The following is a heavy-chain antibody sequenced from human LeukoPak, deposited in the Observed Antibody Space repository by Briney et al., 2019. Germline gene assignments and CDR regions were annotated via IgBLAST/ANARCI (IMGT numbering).Heavy chain of an antibody. D-gene: IGHD3-22*01. J-gene: IGHJ4*02. V-gene: IGHV3-74*01. CDR3: AKGIRYYYDSSGYYFDY. Sequence: GGSLRLSCVASGFAFSNYWMPWVRQDPGKGLVCVSRINSDGSNIRYADSVKGRFTISRDNAKNTLYLQMNSLRAEDTAVYYCAKGIRYYYDSSGYYFDYWGQGTLVTVSS. CDR2: INSDGSNI. CDR1: GFAFSNYW.